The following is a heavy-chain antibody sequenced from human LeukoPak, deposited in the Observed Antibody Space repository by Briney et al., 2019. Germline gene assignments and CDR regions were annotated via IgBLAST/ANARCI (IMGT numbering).Heavy chain of an antibody. J-gene: IGHJ4*02. D-gene: IGHD5-24*01. CDR2: INHSGST. V-gene: IGHV4-34*01. CDR1: GGSFSGYY. Sequence: SETLSLTCAVYGGSFSGYYWSWIRQPPGKGLEWIGEINHSGSTNYNPSLKSRVTISVDTSKNQFSLKLSSVTAAHTPVYYCARRRRYNSTRFGYWGQGTLVTVSS. CDR3: ARRRRYNSTRFGY.